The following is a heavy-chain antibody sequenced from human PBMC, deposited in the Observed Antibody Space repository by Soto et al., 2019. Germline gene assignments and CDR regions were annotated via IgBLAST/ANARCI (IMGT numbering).Heavy chain of an antibody. CDR2: INHGGST. Sequence: QVQLQQWGAGLLKPSETLSLTCAVYGGSFSGYYWSWIRQPPGKGLEWIGEINHGGSTNYNPSLKSRVTISVDTSKNQFSLKLSSVTAADTAVYYCARAEELKAFDYWGQGTLVTVSS. CDR1: GGSFSGYY. J-gene: IGHJ4*02. D-gene: IGHD1-26*01. CDR3: ARAEELKAFDY. V-gene: IGHV4-34*01.